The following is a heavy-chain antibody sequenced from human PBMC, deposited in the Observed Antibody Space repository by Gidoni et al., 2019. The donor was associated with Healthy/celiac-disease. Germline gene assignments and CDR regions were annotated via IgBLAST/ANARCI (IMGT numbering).Heavy chain of an antibody. J-gene: IGHJ4*02. CDR3: ASSPKNTAMGPDYFDY. CDR2: ISSSGSTI. D-gene: IGHD5-18*01. CDR1: GFTFSDYY. Sequence: QVQLVESGGGLVKPGGSLRLSCAASGFTFSDYYMSWIRQAPGKGLEWVSYISSSGSTIYYADSVKGRFTIARDNAKNSLYLQMNSLRAEDTAVYYCASSPKNTAMGPDYFDYWGQGTLVTVSS. V-gene: IGHV3-11*01.